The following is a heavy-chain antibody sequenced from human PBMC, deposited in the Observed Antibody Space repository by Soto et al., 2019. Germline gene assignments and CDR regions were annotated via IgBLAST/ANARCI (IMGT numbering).Heavy chain of an antibody. Sequence: SETLSLTCTASGHSRSSGGYYRSWIRQHPGKGLEWVGYIYFTGSTLYNPSLKSRLAMSLDTSKNQFSLKLGSVTAADTAIYYCARDWGSSGWPNWGPGTLVTVSS. J-gene: IGHJ4*02. CDR3: ARDWGSSGWPN. D-gene: IGHD6-19*01. CDR2: IYFTGST. V-gene: IGHV4-31*03. CDR1: GHSRSSGGYY.